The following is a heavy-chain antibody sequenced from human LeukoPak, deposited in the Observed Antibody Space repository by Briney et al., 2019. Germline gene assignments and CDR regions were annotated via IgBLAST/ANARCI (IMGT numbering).Heavy chain of an antibody. CDR3: TRGIAVAGFDY. CDR1: GFTFSSYS. V-gene: IGHV3-21*01. D-gene: IGHD6-19*01. CDR2: ISSSSSYI. Sequence: GGSLRLSCAASGFTFSSYSMHWVRQAPGKGLEWVSSISSSSSYIYYADSVKGRFTISRDNAKNSLYLQMNSLRAEDRAVYYCTRGIAVAGFDYWGQGTLVTVSS. J-gene: IGHJ4*02.